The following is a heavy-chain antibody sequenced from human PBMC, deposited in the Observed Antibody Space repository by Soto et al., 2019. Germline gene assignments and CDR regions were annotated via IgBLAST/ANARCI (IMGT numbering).Heavy chain of an antibody. Sequence: HHGGSLRLSCAASGFTFSNHWIHWVRQAPGKGLVWVSRISSDGSVATYADSVKGRFTISRDNAKNTLYLQMNSLRAEDTAVYYCASAVANTRNGLDIWGQGTMVTVSS. CDR3: ASAVANTRNGLDI. CDR2: ISSDGSVA. V-gene: IGHV3-74*01. CDR1: GFTFSNHW. D-gene: IGHD5-12*01. J-gene: IGHJ3*02.